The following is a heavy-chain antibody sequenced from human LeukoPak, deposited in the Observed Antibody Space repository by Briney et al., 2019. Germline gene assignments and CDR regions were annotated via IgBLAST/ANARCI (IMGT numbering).Heavy chain of an antibody. J-gene: IGHJ5*01. CDR3: ARGGLGSWTFDS. CDR2: ISGTGTTI. CDR1: GFIFSSYG. Sequence: GGSLRLSCAVSGFIFSSYGMNWVRQAPGKGLEWVSYISGTGTTIYYADSVKGRFTISRDNAKYSLHLQMDSLRADDTAVYSCARGGLGSWTFDSWGQGTLVTVSS. D-gene: IGHD3-10*01. V-gene: IGHV3-48*04.